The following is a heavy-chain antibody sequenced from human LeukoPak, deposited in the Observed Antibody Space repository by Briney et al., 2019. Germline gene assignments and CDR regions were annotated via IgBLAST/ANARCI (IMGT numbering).Heavy chain of an antibody. CDR2: TYPPDSAA. D-gene: IGHD4-11*01. J-gene: IGHJ6*03. Sequence: KFGESLKISCKASGYTFTTNWIGWVRQMSGRGLEWMRITYPPDSAARYSPSFQGQVTISADKSITTAYLQWSNLKASDTAMYYCARGIDFSDHYMDVWGKGTTVIVSS. CDR3: ARGIDFSDHYMDV. V-gene: IGHV5-51*01. CDR1: GYTFTTNW.